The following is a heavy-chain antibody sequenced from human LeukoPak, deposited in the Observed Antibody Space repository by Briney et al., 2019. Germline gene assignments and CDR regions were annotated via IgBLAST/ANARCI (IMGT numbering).Heavy chain of an antibody. V-gene: IGHV4-59*08. J-gene: IGHJ4*02. D-gene: IGHD3-10*01. CDR2: IYYSGST. CDR1: GGSISSDY. CDR3: ARQVTMVRGVRNFDY. Sequence: PSETLSLTCTVSGGSISSDYWSWIRQPPGKGLEWIGYIYYSGSTNYNPSLKSRVTISADTSKNQFSLKLSSVTAADTAVYYCARQVTMVRGVRNFDYWGQGTLVTVSS.